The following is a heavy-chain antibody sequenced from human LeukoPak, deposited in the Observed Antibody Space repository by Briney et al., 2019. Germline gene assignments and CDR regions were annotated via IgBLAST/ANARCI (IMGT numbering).Heavy chain of an antibody. J-gene: IGHJ4*02. CDR1: GGSSNNYY. CDR2: IYYSGST. D-gene: IGHD3-9*01. V-gene: IGHV4-59*01. Sequence: SETLSLTCTVSGGSSNNYYWSWIRQPPGKGPEWIAYIYYSGSTNCNPSLKSRVTISIDTSKNQFSLKLSSVTAADTAVYYCARGPTRYYFDYWGQGTPVTVSS. CDR3: ARGPTRYYFDY.